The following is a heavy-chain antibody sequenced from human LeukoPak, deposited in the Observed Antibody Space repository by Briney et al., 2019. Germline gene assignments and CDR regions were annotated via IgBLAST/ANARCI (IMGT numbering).Heavy chain of an antibody. J-gene: IGHJ6*04. D-gene: IGHD3-10*01. CDR3: AREIMVRGVGYYGMDV. Sequence: SVKVSCKASGGTFSSYAISWVRQAPGQGLEWMGGIIPIFGTANYAQKFQGRVTITANKSTSTAYMELSSLRSEDTAVYYCAREIMVRGVGYYGMDVWGKGTTVTVSS. V-gene: IGHV1-69*06. CDR2: IIPIFGTA. CDR1: GGTFSSYA.